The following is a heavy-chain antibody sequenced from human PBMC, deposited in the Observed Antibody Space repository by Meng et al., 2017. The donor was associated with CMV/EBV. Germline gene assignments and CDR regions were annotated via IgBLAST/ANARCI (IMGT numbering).Heavy chain of an antibody. CDR3: ASNAGGDSSGYYSYYYGMDV. D-gene: IGHD3-22*01. CDR2: MNPNSGNT. V-gene: IGHV1-8*03. J-gene: IGHJ6*02. Sequence: ASVKVSCKASGYTFTSYDINWVRQATGQGLEWMGWMNPNSGNTGYAQKFQGRVTSTRNTSISTAYMELSSLRSEDTAVYYCASNAGGDSSGYYSYYYGMDVWGQGTTVTVSS. CDR1: GYTFTSYD.